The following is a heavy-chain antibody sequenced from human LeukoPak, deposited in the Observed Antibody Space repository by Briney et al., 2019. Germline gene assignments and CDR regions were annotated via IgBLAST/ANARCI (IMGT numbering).Heavy chain of an antibody. V-gene: IGHV4-34*01. CDR3: ARGRPNKYDYGSGSYYDFSPVKYYFDY. CDR1: GGSLSGYY. Sequence: SETLSLTCAVYGGSLSGYYWSWIRQPPGKGLEWMGEINHKGKNNNNPSGKGLVTISVDTSKNQFSLKLSSVTAVDTAVYYCARGRPNKYDYGSGSYYDFSPVKYYFDYWGQGTLVTVSS. D-gene: IGHD3-10*01. J-gene: IGHJ4*02. CDR2: INHKGKN.